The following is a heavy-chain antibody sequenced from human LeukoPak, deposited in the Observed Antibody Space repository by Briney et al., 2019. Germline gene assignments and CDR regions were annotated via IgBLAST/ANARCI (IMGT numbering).Heavy chain of an antibody. CDR2: ISGSGGTT. V-gene: IGHV3-23*01. D-gene: IGHD6-19*01. Sequence: PPGGSLRLSCAASGFTFSSHAMSWVRQAPGKGLEWVSAISGSGGTTKYADSVKGRFTISRDNSKNTLYLQMNSLRAEDTAVYYCAKVYSSGWYYFDYWGQGTLVTVSS. J-gene: IGHJ4*02. CDR3: AKVYSSGWYYFDY. CDR1: GFTFSSHA.